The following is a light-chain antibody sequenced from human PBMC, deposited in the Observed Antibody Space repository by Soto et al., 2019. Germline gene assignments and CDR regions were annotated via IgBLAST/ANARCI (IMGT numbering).Light chain of an antibody. CDR2: GAS. Sequence: EIVLTQSPGTLSLSPGEGGTLSCRASQTVISNSLAWYQQKPGQPPRLLIHGASTRAPGIPDRFSGSRSGTDFTLTISRLEPEDFAVYYCQHYDNLLRCTFGQGTKLEIK. J-gene: IGKJ2*02. CDR1: QTVISNS. V-gene: IGKV3-20*01. CDR3: QHYDNLLRCT.